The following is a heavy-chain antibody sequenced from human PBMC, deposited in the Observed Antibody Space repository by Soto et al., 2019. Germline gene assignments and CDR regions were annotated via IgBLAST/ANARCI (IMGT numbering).Heavy chain of an antibody. CDR3: AARGGTATPSYYGMDV. CDR2: ISWNGGSI. D-gene: IGHD2-15*01. CDR1: GFNFDDYA. J-gene: IGHJ6*02. Sequence: EVQLVESGGGLVRPGRSLRLSFTASGFNFDDYAMHWVRQAPGKGLEWVSGISWNGGSIAYADSVKGRFTISRDNAKNSLYLQMNSLRVDDTALYYCAARGGTATPSYYGMDVSGQGTTVTVSS. V-gene: IGHV3-9*01.